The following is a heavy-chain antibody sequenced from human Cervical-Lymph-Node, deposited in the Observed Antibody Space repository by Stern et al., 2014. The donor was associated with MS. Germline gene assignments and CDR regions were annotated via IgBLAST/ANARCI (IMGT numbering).Heavy chain of an antibody. CDR2: ISYDGSNQ. CDR3: ANAAALSCRSPSCYKAFEY. J-gene: IGHJ4*02. CDR1: GFTFPTSG. V-gene: IGHV3-30*18. D-gene: IGHD2-2*02. Sequence: VQLVESGGGVVQPGGSLRLSCVASGFTFPTSGMHWVRQAPGKGLDWVAVISYDGSNQYYGDSVKGRFTISRDNSKNTVYLQMNSLRPEDTAVYYCANAAALSCRSPSCYKAFEYWGQGILVTVSS.